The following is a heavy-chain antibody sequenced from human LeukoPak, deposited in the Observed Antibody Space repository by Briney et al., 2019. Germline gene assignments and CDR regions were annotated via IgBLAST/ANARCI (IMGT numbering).Heavy chain of an antibody. CDR2: IYHSGST. CDR1: GGSISSGGYS. Sequence: SETLSLTCAVSGGSISSGGYSWSWIRQPPGKGLEWIGYIYHSGSTYYNPSLKSRVTISVDRSKNQFSLKLSSVTAADTAVYYCARDGVLLTGAFDIWGQGTMVTVSS. J-gene: IGHJ3*02. V-gene: IGHV4-30-2*01. D-gene: IGHD3-9*01. CDR3: ARDGVLLTGAFDI.